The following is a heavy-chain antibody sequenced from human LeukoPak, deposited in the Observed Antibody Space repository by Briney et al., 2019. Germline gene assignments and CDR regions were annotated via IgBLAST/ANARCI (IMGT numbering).Heavy chain of an antibody. D-gene: IGHD5-12*01. J-gene: IGHJ6*02. V-gene: IGHV4-31*03. CDR3: ARGVDIVATRFFYGMDV. CDR2: IYYSGST. CDR1: GGSNSSGGYY. Sequence: SQTLSLTCTVSGGSNSSGGYYWSWIRQHPGKGLEWIGYIYYSGSTYYNPSLKSRVSISVYASNNQVSLKLSSVTAADTAVYYCARGVDIVATRFFYGMDVWGQGTTVTVSS.